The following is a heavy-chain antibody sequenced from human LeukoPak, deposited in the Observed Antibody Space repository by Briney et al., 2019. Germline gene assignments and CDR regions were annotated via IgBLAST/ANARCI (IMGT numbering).Heavy chain of an antibody. CDR3: AKGSRGYSYYYYYMDV. V-gene: IGHV3-30*18. J-gene: IGHJ6*03. CDR1: GFTFSSYG. Sequence: PGGSLRLSCAASGFTFSSYGMHWVRQAPGKGLEWVAVISYDGSNKYYADSVKGRFTISRDNSKNTLYLQMNSLRAEDTAVYYCAKGSRGYSYYYYYMDVWGKGTTVTVSS. CDR2: ISYDGSNK. D-gene: IGHD5-18*01.